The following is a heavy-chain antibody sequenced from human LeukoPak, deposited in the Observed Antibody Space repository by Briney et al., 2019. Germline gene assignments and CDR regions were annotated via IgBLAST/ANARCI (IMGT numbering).Heavy chain of an antibody. CDR3: ARDRHYMSPGGVFDP. V-gene: IGHV3-30*19. CDR2: IWYDGSNK. Sequence: LPGGSLRLSCTASGFTFSSYGMHWVRQAPGKGLEWVAVIWYDGSNKYYADSVKGRFTISRDNSKNTLYLQMNSLRAEDTAVYYCARDRHYMSPGGVFDPWGQGTLVTVSS. CDR1: GFTFSSYG. J-gene: IGHJ5*02. D-gene: IGHD3-16*01.